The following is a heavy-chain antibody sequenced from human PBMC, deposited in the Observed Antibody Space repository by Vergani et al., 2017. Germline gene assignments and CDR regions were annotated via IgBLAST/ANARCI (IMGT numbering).Heavy chain of an antibody. V-gene: IGHV1-69*08. CDR3: ARDQYYDFWSGYSNYGMDV. CDR1: GGTFSSYT. CDR2: IIPILGIA. D-gene: IGHD3-3*01. Sequence: QVQLVQSGAEVKKPGSSVKVSCKASGGTFSSYTISWVRQAPGQGLEWMGRIIPILGIANSAQKFQGRVTMTRDTSTSTVYMELSSLRSEDTAVYYCARDQYYDFWSGYSNYGMDVWGQGTTVTVSS. J-gene: IGHJ6*02.